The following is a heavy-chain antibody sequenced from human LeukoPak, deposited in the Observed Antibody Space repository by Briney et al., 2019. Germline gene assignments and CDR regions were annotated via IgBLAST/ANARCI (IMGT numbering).Heavy chain of an antibody. J-gene: IGHJ4*02. CDR1: GFTFTNYA. CDR3: ASSNLAALDY. Sequence: GGSLRLSCSASGFTFTNYAMQWVRQAPGKGLEYVSAISSDGGSTYYADFVKGRFTISRDNSKNTLYLQMNSLRAEDTAVYYCASSNLAALDYWGQGTLVTVSS. V-gene: IGHV3-64*04. CDR2: ISSDGGST. D-gene: IGHD6-25*01.